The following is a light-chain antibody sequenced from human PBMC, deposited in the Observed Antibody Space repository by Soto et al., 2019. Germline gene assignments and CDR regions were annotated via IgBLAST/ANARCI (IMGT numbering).Light chain of an antibody. J-gene: IGLJ1*01. Sequence: QSALTQPASVSGSPGQAITISCTGTSSDVGGYNYVSWYQQHPGKDPKLLIYEVSNRPSGVSNRFSGSKSGNTASLTISGLQDEDEAAYYCSSYTSSSTLVFGTGTKLTVL. V-gene: IGLV2-14*01. CDR1: SSDVGGYNY. CDR3: SSYTSSSTLV. CDR2: EVS.